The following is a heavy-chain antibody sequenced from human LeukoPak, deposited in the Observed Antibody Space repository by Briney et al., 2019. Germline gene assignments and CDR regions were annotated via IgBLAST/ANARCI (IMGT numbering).Heavy chain of an antibody. Sequence: ASVKVSCKASGYTFTSYGISWVRQAPGQGLEWMGWISAYNGNTNYAQKLQGRVTMTTDTSTSTAYMELRSLRSDDTAVYYCARPMGSGDYEIAGTFDIWGQGTMVTVSS. V-gene: IGHV1-18*01. D-gene: IGHD4-17*01. CDR1: GYTFTSYG. J-gene: IGHJ3*02. CDR3: ARPMGSGDYEIAGTFDI. CDR2: ISAYNGNT.